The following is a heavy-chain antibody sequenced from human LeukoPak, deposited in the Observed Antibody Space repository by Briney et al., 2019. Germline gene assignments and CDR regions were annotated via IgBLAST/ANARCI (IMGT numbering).Heavy chain of an antibody. CDR1: GGSISSYY. CDR3: AREPGFDSSGYLNWFDP. V-gene: IGHV4-59*01. D-gene: IGHD3-22*01. Sequence: PSETLSLTCTVCGGSISSYYWSWIRQHPGKGLEWIGYIYYSGSTNYNPSLKSRVTISVDTSKNRLSLKLSSVTAADTAVYYCAREPGFDSSGYLNWFDPWGQGTLVTVSS. CDR2: IYYSGST. J-gene: IGHJ5*02.